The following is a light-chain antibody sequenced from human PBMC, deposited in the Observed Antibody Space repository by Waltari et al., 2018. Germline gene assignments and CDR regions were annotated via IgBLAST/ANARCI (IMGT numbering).Light chain of an antibody. J-gene: IGLJ2*01. CDR2: SNN. V-gene: IGLV1-44*01. CDR1: SSNIGSNT. Sequence: QSVLTQPPSASGTPGQRVTISCSGSSSNIGSNTVNWYQQLPGTAPKLLIYSNNPRPSRVPYRFSCSKSGTSASLAISGLQSEDEADYYCAAWDDSLNGLVFGGGTKLTVL. CDR3: AAWDDSLNGLV.